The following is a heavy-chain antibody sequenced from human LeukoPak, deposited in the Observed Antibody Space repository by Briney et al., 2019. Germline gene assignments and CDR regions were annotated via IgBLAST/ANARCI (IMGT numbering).Heavy chain of an antibody. V-gene: IGHV3-64*01. Sequence: GGSLRLSCAASGFTFSSYAMHWVRQAPGKGLEYVSAISSNGGSTYYANSVKGRFTISRDNSKNTLYLQMNSLRAEDTAVYYCAKGDPAMAHFDYWGQGTLVTVSS. CDR1: GFTFSSYA. D-gene: IGHD5-18*01. CDR2: ISSNGGST. J-gene: IGHJ4*02. CDR3: AKGDPAMAHFDY.